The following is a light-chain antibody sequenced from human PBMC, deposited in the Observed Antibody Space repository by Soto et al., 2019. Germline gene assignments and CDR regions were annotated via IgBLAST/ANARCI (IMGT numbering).Light chain of an antibody. J-gene: IGLJ2*01. CDR1: SSDVGGYNY. V-gene: IGLV2-8*01. CDR3: SSYAGSRYVV. Sequence: QSVLTQPPSASGSPGQSVTISCNGTSSDVGGYNYVSWYQQHPGKAPKLMIYEVSKRPSGVPDRFPGSKSGNTASLTVSGLQAEDEADYYCSSYAGSRYVVFGGGTQLTVL. CDR2: EVS.